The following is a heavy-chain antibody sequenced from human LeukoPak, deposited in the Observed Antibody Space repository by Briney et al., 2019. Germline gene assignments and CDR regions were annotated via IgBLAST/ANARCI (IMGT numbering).Heavy chain of an antibody. CDR1: GGSFSGYY. V-gene: IGHV4-34*01. Sequence: PSETLSLTCAVYGGSFSGYYWSWIRQPPGKGLEWIGEINHSGSTNYNPSLKSRVTISVDTSKNQFSLKLSSVTAADTAVYYCARHGSIVPRFDYWGQGTLVTVSS. CDR3: ARHGSIVPRFDY. J-gene: IGHJ4*02. CDR2: INHSGST. D-gene: IGHD2-15*01.